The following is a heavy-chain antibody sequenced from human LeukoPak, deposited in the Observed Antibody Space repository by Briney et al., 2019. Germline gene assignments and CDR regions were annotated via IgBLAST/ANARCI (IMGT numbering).Heavy chain of an antibody. CDR2: MNPNSGNT. CDR1: GYTFTGYY. V-gene: IGHV1-8*02. D-gene: IGHD1-14*01. J-gene: IGHJ6*02. CDR3: ARDRPGYYYYYYGMDV. Sequence: ASVKVPCKASGYTFTGYYMHWVRQATGQGLEWMGWMNPNSGNTGYAQKFQGRVTMTRNTSISTAYMELSSLRSEDAAVYYCARDRPGYYYYYYGMDVWGQGTTVTVSS.